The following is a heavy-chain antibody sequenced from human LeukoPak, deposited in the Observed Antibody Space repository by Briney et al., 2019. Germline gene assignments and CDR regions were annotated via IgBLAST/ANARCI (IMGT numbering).Heavy chain of an antibody. CDR2: IVVGSGNT. CDR3: ARWMATVTTPDY. Sequence: SVKVSCKASGFTFTRSAMQWVRQARGQRLEWIGWIVVGSGNTDYAQTFQERVTITRDMSTSTAYMELSRLRSDDTAVYYCARWMATVTTPDYWGQGTLVTVSS. V-gene: IGHV1-58*02. CDR1: GFTFTRSA. D-gene: IGHD4-11*01. J-gene: IGHJ4*02.